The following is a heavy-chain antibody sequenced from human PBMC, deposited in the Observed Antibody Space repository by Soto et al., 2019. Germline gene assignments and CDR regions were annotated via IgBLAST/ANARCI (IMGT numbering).Heavy chain of an antibody. D-gene: IGHD5-18*01. CDR1: GGSFSGYY. V-gene: IGHV4-34*01. CDR3: AATAMVGGNGMDV. CDR2: INHSGST. J-gene: IGHJ6*02. Sequence: SETLSLTCAVYGGSFSGYYWSWIRQPPGKGLEWIGEINHSGSTNYNPSLKSRVTISVDTSKNQFSLKLSSVTAADTAVYYCAATAMVGGNGMDVWGQGTKVTV.